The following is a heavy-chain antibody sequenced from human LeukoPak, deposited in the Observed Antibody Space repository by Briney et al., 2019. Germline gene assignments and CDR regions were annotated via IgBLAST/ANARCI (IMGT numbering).Heavy chain of an antibody. V-gene: IGHV3-30-3*01. CDR2: ISYDGSNK. Sequence: GGSLRLSCAASGFTFSSYAMHWVRQAPGKGLEWVAVISYDGSNKYYADSVKGRFTISRDNSKNTLYLQMNSLRAEDTAVYYCARDLLRATIVVSSWTHDYWGQGTLVTVSS. J-gene: IGHJ4*02. D-gene: IGHD5-12*01. CDR1: GFTFSSYA. CDR3: ARDLLRATIVVSSWTHDY.